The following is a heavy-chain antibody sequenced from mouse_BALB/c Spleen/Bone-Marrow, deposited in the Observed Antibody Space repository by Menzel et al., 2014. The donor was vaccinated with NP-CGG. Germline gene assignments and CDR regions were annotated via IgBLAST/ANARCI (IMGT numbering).Heavy chain of an antibody. J-gene: IGHJ4*01. Sequence: EVKLVESGGGLVKPGGSLKLSCAASGFAFSSYDMSWVRQTPEKRLEWVATISSGGSYTYYPDSVKGRFTISRDNARNTLYLQMSSLRSEDTASYYCARVLRVYAMDYWGQGTSVTVSS. V-gene: IGHV5-9*02. CDR3: ARVLRVYAMDY. CDR2: ISSGGSYT. D-gene: IGHD2-4*01. CDR1: GFAFSSYD.